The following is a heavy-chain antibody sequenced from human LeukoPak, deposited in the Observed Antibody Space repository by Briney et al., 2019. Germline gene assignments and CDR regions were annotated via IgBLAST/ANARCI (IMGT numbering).Heavy chain of an antibody. CDR3: VRLRDNSGSGMDH. D-gene: IGHD6-19*01. CDR2: ISGSGGDT. V-gene: IGHV3-23*01. Sequence: PVGSLRLSCAASGFTFSHFAMNWVRQAPGKGLEWDSGISGSGGDTNYPDSVKGRFTISRDNSKNILYLQMSSLRAEDTAVYYCVRLRDNSGSGMDHWGQGTLVTVSS. J-gene: IGHJ4*02. CDR1: GFTFSHFA.